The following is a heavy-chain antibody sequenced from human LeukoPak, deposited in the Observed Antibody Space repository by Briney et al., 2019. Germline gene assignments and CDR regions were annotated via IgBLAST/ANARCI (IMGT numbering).Heavy chain of an antibody. CDR3: AREPTPYYYGSGSYSN. Sequence: KNGESLKISCKGSGYSFTSYWISWVRQMPGKGLEWMGRIDPSDSYTNYSPSFQGHVTISADKSISTAYLQWSSLKASDTAMYYCAREPTPYYYGSGSYSNWGQGTLATVSS. D-gene: IGHD3-10*01. CDR1: GYSFTSYW. J-gene: IGHJ4*02. V-gene: IGHV5-10-1*01. CDR2: IDPSDSYT.